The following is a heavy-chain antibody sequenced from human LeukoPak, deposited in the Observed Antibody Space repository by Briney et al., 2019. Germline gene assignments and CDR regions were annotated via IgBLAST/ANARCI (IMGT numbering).Heavy chain of an antibody. J-gene: IGHJ4*02. CDR3: ARESGYDFWSGYHTY. V-gene: IGHV3-21*01. Sequence: GGSLRLSCAASGFTFSSYSMSWVRQAPGKGLEWVSSISSSSSYIYYADSVKGRFTISRDNAKNSLYLQMNSLRAEDTAVYYCARESGYDFWSGYHTYWGQGTLVTVSS. CDR1: GFTFSSYS. CDR2: ISSSSSYI. D-gene: IGHD3-3*01.